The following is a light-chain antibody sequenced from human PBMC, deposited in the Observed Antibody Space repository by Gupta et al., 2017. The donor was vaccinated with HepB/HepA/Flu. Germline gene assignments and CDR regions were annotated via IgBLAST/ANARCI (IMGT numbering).Light chain of an antibody. CDR2: DAS. Sequence: DIQMNQSPSSLSASVGDRVTITCQASQDISNYLNWYQQKPGKAPKLLIYDASNLETGVPSRFSGSGSGTDFTFTISSLQPEDIATYYCQQYDNLPMCSFGQGTKLEIK. CDR3: QQYDNLPMCS. J-gene: IGKJ2*04. CDR1: QDISNY. V-gene: IGKV1-33*01.